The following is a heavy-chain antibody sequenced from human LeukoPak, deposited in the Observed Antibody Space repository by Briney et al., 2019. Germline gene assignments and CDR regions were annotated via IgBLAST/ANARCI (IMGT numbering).Heavy chain of an antibody. D-gene: IGHD3-22*01. Sequence: GGSLRLSCAASGFTFSSYAMSWVRQAPGKGLELVSAISGSGGSTYYADSVKGRFTISRDNSKNTLYLQMNSLRAEDTAVYYCAKDRDSSGYYYSYSGQGTLVTVSS. J-gene: IGHJ4*02. V-gene: IGHV3-23*01. CDR2: ISGSGGST. CDR1: GFTFSSYA. CDR3: AKDRDSSGYYYSY.